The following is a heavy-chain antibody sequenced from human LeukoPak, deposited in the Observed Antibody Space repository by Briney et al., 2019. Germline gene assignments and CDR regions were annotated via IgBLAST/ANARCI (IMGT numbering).Heavy chain of an antibody. V-gene: IGHV3-30*02. Sequence: GGSLRLSCAASGFTFSSYGMHWVRQAPGKGLEWVAFIRYDGSNKYYADSVKGRFTISRDNSKNTLYLQMNSLRAEDTAVYYCAKGRGYSYGYYFDNWGQGTLVTVSS. CDR2: IRYDGSNK. D-gene: IGHD5-18*01. CDR3: AKGRGYSYGYYFDN. CDR1: GFTFSSYG. J-gene: IGHJ4*02.